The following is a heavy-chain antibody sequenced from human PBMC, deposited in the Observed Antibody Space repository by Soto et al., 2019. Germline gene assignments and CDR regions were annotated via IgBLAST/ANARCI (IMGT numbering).Heavy chain of an antibody. CDR1: GYTFTSYG. V-gene: IGHV1-18*01. D-gene: IGHD6-19*01. J-gene: IGHJ6*02. Sequence: ASVKVSCKASGYTFTSYGISWVRQAPGQGLEWMGWISAYNGNTNYAQKLQGRVTMTTDTSTSTAYMELRSLRSDDTAVYYCARNIAVAGLLYYYYGMDVWGQGTTVTVSS. CDR2: ISAYNGNT. CDR3: ARNIAVAGLLYYYYGMDV.